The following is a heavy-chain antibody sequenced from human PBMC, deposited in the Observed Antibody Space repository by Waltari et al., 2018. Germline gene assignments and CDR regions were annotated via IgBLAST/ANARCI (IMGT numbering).Heavy chain of an antibody. D-gene: IGHD6-13*01. J-gene: IGHJ6*02. Sequence: MHWVRQAPGKGLEWVAVISYDGSNKYYADSVKGRFTISRDNSKNTLYLQMNSLRAEDTAVYYCAKASTYSSSWYLTNYYYYGMDVWGQGTTVTVSS. CDR3: AKASTYSSSWYLTNYYYYGMDV. CDR2: ISYDGSNK. V-gene: IGHV3-30*18.